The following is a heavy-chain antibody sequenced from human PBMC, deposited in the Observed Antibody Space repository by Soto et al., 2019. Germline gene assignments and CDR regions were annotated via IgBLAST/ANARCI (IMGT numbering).Heavy chain of an antibody. CDR3: GESPGYRQYYFDY. J-gene: IGHJ4*02. Sequence: QVQLVESGGGVVQPGRSLRLSCAASGFTFSSYGMHWVRQAPGKGLEWVAVISYDGSNKYYADSVKGRFTISRDNSKNTPYSQMNRLRGGGKAGYYRGESPGYRQYYFDYWGQGTLVTVSS. D-gene: IGHD5-18*01. CDR1: GFTFSSYG. V-gene: IGHV3-30*18. CDR2: ISYDGSNK.